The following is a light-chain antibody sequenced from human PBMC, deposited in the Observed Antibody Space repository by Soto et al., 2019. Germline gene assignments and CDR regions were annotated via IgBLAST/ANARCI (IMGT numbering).Light chain of an antibody. Sequence: QSVLTQPASVSGSPGQSITISCTGTSSDVGGYNYVSWYQQHPGKAPKLMIYDVSNRPSGVSNRFSGSKSGNTASLTISGLHVYVNAEYYCNSYTSSSTAVGTGTKVTVL. J-gene: IGLJ1*01. CDR2: DVS. CDR1: SSDVGGYNY. V-gene: IGLV2-14*01. CDR3: NSYTSSSTA.